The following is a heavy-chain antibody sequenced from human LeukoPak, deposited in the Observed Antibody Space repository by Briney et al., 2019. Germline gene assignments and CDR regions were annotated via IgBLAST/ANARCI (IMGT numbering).Heavy chain of an antibody. J-gene: IGHJ5*02. D-gene: IGHD3-22*01. Sequence: SETLSLTCTVSGGSISSGDYYWSRIRQPPGKGLEWIGYIYYSGSIYYNSSLKSRVTISLDTSKNQFSLKLSSVTAADTAVYYCASRTYYYDSSGPFNWFDPWGQGTLVTVSS. V-gene: IGHV4-30-4*08. CDR2: IYYSGSI. CDR3: ASRTYYYDSSGPFNWFDP. CDR1: GGSISSGDYY.